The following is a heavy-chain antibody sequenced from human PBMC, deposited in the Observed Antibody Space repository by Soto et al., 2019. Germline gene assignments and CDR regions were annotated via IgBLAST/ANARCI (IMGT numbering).Heavy chain of an antibody. CDR2: INSDGSST. V-gene: IGHV3-74*01. CDR1: GFTFSSYW. J-gene: IGHJ4*02. D-gene: IGHD2-21*02. Sequence: GGSLRLSCAASGFTFSSYWMHWVRQAPGKGLVWVSRINSDGSSTNYADSVKGRFTISRDNAKNTLYLQMNSLRAEDTAVYYCARLAYCGGDCYPYYFDYWGQGTLVTVSS. CDR3: ARLAYCGGDCYPYYFDY.